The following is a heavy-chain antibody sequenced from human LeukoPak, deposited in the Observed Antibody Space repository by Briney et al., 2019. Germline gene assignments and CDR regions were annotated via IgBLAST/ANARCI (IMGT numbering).Heavy chain of an antibody. J-gene: IGHJ6*03. CDR2: ISNSGGST. CDR3: ARVSKGRSSGWYVKDYYYYMDV. V-gene: IGHV3-23*01. CDR1: GFTFNTYT. D-gene: IGHD6-19*01. Sequence: GESLRLSCAASGFTFNTYTMYWVRQAPGKGLEWVSGISNSGGSTYYADSVKGRFTISRDNSKNTLYLQMNSLRAEDTAVYYCARVSKGRSSGWYVKDYYYYMDVWGKGTTVTISS.